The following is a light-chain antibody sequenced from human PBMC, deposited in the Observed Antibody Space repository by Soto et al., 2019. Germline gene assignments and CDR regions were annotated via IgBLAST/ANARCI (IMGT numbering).Light chain of an antibody. J-gene: IGKJ5*01. CDR3: QQYHNWPPIT. CDR1: QSISNN. Sequence: IVLTQSPANLSLSPGETATLSCRARQSISNNLAWYQQKLGQAPRLLIYGASTRATGIPARFSGSGSGTEFTLTISSLQSEDFAVYYCQQYHNWPPITFGQGTRLEI. CDR2: GAS. V-gene: IGKV3D-15*01.